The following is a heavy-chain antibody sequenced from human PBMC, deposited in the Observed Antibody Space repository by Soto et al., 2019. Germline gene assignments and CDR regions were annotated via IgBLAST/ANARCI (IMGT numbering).Heavy chain of an antibody. CDR1: GXTFTTFT. V-gene: IGHV3-21*01. J-gene: IGHJ4*02. CDR3: AREDGIVGATSAFAY. Sequence: GSLRLSCAASGXTFTTFTMNWVRQAPGKGLEWVSSINGRSNYIYYADSVKGLFTISRDNAKNSLYLQMNSLSAYDTAVYFCAREDGIVGATSAFAYWGQGTLVPVSS. CDR2: INGRSNYI. D-gene: IGHD1-26*01.